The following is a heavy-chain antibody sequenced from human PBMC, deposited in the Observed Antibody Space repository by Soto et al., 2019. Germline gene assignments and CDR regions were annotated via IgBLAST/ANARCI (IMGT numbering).Heavy chain of an antibody. Sequence: ASVKVSCKTSGYTFPNYGITWVRQAPGQPLEWLGWISLYSDGTNYAQKLQGRVSMTTDTSTTTAYPELRSLSSDDTAVYYCAGVVPQVEASFGPWGQGALVTVSS. D-gene: IGHD2-2*01. CDR3: AGVVPQVEASFGP. V-gene: IGHV1-18*01. CDR2: ISLYSDGT. J-gene: IGHJ5*02. CDR1: GYTFPNYG.